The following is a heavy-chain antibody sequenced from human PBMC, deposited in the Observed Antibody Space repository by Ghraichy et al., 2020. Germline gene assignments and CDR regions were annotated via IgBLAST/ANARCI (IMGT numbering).Heavy chain of an antibody. CDR1: GGSFSGYY. CDR3: ALARLSSGGDDYYYYYMDV. D-gene: IGHD2-15*01. CDR2: INHSGST. Sequence: SETLSLTCAVYGGSFSGYYWSWIRQPPGKGLEWIGEINHSGSTNYNPSLKSRVTISVDTSKNQFSLKLSSVTAADTAVYYCALARLSSGGDDYYYYYMDVWGKGTTVTVSS. V-gene: IGHV4-34*01. J-gene: IGHJ6*03.